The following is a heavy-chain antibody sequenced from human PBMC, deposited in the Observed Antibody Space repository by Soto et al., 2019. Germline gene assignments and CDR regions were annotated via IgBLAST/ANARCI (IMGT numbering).Heavy chain of an antibody. CDR2: ISAYNGNT. CDR3: GRVSGDILTGYYTAPGY. CDR1: GYTFTSYG. Sequence: GASVKVSCKASGYTFTSYGISWVRQAPGQGLEWMGWISAYNGNTNYAQKLQGRVTMTTDTSTSTAYMELRSLRSDDTAVYYCGRVSGDILTGYYTAPGYWGQGTLVTVSS. D-gene: IGHD3-9*01. V-gene: IGHV1-18*01. J-gene: IGHJ4*02.